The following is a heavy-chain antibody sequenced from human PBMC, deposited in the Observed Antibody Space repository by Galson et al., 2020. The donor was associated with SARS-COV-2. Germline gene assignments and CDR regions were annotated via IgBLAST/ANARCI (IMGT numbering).Heavy chain of an antibody. D-gene: IGHD3-9*01. CDR1: GFTFSSYS. V-gene: IGHV3-21*01. Sequence: AGGSLRLSCAASGFTFSSYSMTWVRQAPGKGLEWVSSISSSSSYIYYADSMKGRFTISRDNAKNSLYLQMNSLRAEDTAVYYCARDWVENYYDILTGPTPDAFDIWGQGTMVTVSS. J-gene: IGHJ3*02. CDR2: ISSSSSYI. CDR3: ARDWVENYYDILTGPTPDAFDI.